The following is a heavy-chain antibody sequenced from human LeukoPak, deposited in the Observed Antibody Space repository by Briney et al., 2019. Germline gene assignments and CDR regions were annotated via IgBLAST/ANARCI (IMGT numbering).Heavy chain of an antibody. CDR3: ARGLRLGGYYYMDV. D-gene: IGHD3-16*01. J-gene: IGHJ6*03. Sequence: PGGSLRLSCAASGFTFSDYYMSWIRQAPGMGLEWVSYISSSGSTIYYADSVKGRFTISRDNAKNSLYLQMNSLRAEDTAVYYCARGLRLGGYYYMDVWGKGTTVTVSS. V-gene: IGHV3-11*01. CDR1: GFTFSDYY. CDR2: ISSSGSTI.